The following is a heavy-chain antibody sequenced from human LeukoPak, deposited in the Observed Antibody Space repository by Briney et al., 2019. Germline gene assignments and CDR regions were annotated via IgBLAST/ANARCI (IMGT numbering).Heavy chain of an antibody. CDR3: AKGIYGSGWSYFDY. CDR1: GFTFSNSA. Sequence: PGGSLRLSCAASGFTFSNSAMSWVRQAPGKGLEWVSTLSGSGITTYYADSVKGWFTISRDNSKNTLYLQMNSLEAEDTAVYYCAKGIYGSGWSYFDYWGHGTLVTVSS. J-gene: IGHJ4*01. D-gene: IGHD6-19*01. V-gene: IGHV3-23*01. CDR2: LSGSGITT.